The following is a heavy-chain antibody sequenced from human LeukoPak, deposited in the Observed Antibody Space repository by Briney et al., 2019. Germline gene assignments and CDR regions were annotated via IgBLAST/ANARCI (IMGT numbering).Heavy chain of an antibody. D-gene: IGHD1-26*01. J-gene: IGHJ5*02. CDR2: ISGGSEST. Sequence: GGSLRLSCAASGFTFSSSAMSWVRQAPGKGLEWVSGISGGSESTYYADSVKGRFTISRDNSKNTLYMEMNNLRGADTAVYYCAKGWTAVGSWGQGTRVTVSS. CDR1: GFTFSSSA. V-gene: IGHV3-23*01. CDR3: AKGWTAVGS.